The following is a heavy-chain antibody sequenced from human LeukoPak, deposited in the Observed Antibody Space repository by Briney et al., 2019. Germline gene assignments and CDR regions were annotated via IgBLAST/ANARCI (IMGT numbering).Heavy chain of an antibody. CDR3: ARKAGYYYGSGDY. Sequence: GSLRLSCAASGFTFSSYGMSWVRQAPGKGLEWVSTIGGSGGTTYYADSVKGLFTISRDNSKSTLYLQMHSLRAEDTAVYYCARKAGYYYGSGDYWGQGTLVTVSS. J-gene: IGHJ4*02. D-gene: IGHD3-10*01. CDR2: IGGSGGTT. CDR1: GFTFSSYG. V-gene: IGHV3-23*01.